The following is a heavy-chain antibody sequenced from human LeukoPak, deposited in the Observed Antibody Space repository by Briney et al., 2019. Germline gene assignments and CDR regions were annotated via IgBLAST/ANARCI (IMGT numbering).Heavy chain of an antibody. J-gene: IGHJ4*02. CDR3: AKDHYDSSGYYEKYFDY. Sequence: PGGSLRLSCAASVFTFSSYGMHWVRQAPGKGLEWVAFVRYDGSNKYYADSVKGRFTISRDNSKNTLYLQMNSLRAEDAAVYYCAKDHYDSSGYYEKYFDYWGQGTLVTVSS. V-gene: IGHV3-30*02. CDR1: VFTFSSYG. D-gene: IGHD3-22*01. CDR2: VRYDGSNK.